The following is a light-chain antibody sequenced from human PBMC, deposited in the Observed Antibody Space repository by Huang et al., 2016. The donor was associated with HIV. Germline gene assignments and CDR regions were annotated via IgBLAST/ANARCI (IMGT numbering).Light chain of an antibody. CDR1: QSVSSN. Sequence: ERVMTQSPATLSVSPGERASLSCRASQSVSSNLAWYQQKPGQAPRLLIYGTSTRPTGVPARFSGSGSWTEFTLTISSLQPEDFAVYYCQQYDNWPYSFGQGTKLEIK. J-gene: IGKJ2*03. V-gene: IGKV3-15*01. CDR3: QQYDNWPYS. CDR2: GTS.